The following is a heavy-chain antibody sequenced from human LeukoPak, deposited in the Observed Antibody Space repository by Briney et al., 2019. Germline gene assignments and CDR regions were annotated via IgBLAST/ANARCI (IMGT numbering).Heavy chain of an antibody. CDR1: GGSLSSYY. Sequence: SETLSLTCTVSGGSLSSYYWSWIRQPPGKGLEWIGYIYYSGSTNYNPSLKSRVTISVDTSKNQFSLKLSSVTAADTAVYYCARVTGYYDFWSGYSTLNQYYFDYWGQGTLVTVSS. V-gene: IGHV4-59*01. D-gene: IGHD3-3*01. CDR2: IYYSGST. J-gene: IGHJ4*02. CDR3: ARVTGYYDFWSGYSTLNQYYFDY.